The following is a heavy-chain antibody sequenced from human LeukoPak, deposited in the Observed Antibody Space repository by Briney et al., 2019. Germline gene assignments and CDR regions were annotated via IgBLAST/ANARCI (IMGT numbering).Heavy chain of an antibody. V-gene: IGHV5-51*01. J-gene: IGHJ4*02. CDR1: GYSFTSYW. CDR3: ARLSSRILTGYYLGGSFDY. Sequence: GESLKISCKGSGYSFTSYWIGWVRQMPGKGLEWMGIIYPGDSDTRYSPSFQGQVTISADKSISTAYLQWSSLKASDTAMYYCARLSSRILTGYYLGGSFDYWGQGTLVTVSS. D-gene: IGHD3-9*01. CDR2: IYPGDSDT.